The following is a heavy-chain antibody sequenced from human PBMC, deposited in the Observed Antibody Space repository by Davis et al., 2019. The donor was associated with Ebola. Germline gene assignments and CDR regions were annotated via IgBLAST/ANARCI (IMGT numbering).Heavy chain of an antibody. CDR3: ARDLHYYGMDV. CDR1: GASISSGGYY. V-gene: IGHV4-31*03. CDR2: IYYSGST. Sequence: MPSETLSLTCTVSGASISSGGYYWSWIRQHPGKGLEWIGYIYYSGSTYYNPSLKSRVTISVDTSKNQFSLKLRSVTAADTAVYYCARDLHYYGMDVWGQGTTVTVSS. J-gene: IGHJ6*02.